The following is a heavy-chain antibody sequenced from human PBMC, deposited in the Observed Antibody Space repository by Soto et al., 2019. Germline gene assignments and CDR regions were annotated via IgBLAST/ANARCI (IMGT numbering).Heavy chain of an antibody. V-gene: IGHV4-59*01. Sequence: QVQLQESGPGLVKPSETLSLTCTVSGGSISSYYWSWIRQPPGKGLEWIGYIYYSGSTNYNPSLKSRVTISVDTSKNQFSLKLSSVTAADTAVYYCARMLGMVYAPYYYYYMDVWGKGTTVTVSS. D-gene: IGHD2-8*01. CDR1: GGSISSYY. CDR2: IYYSGST. J-gene: IGHJ6*03. CDR3: ARMLGMVYAPYYYYYMDV.